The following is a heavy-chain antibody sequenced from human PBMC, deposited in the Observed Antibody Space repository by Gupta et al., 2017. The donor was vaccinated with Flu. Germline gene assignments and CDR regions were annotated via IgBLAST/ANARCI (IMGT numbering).Heavy chain of an antibody. J-gene: IGHJ4*02. CDR1: GFTFSNCG. D-gene: IGHD4-4*01. CDR3: AKGQYSNYGALDS. Sequence: QIQLVESGGGVVQPGKSLRLSCAASGFTFSNCGLHWVRQAPGKGLEWVGVISLDGSDKYYVDSVKGRFSISRDNSMNTLYLQMNRLRAEDTAVYYCAKGQYSNYGALDSWGQGNLVIVSS. V-gene: IGHV3-30*18. CDR2: ISLDGSDK.